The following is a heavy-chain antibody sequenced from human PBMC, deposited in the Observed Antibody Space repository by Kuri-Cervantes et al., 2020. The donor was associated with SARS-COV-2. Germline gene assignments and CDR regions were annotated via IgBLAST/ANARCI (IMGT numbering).Heavy chain of an antibody. Sequence: ASVKVSCKISGYTLTELTMHWVRQAPGKGLEWMGAFDPEDDERVYAQKFQGRVTMTEDTSTDTAYMELSSLRSEDTAVYYCATGPAASRENWFDPWGQGTLVTVSS. CDR2: FDPEDDER. CDR1: GYTLTELT. D-gene: IGHD2-2*01. J-gene: IGHJ5*02. V-gene: IGHV1-24*01. CDR3: ATGPAASRENWFDP.